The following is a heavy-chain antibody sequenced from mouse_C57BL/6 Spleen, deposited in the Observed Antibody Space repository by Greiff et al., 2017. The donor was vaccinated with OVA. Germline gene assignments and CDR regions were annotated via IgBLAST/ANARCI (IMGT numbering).Heavy chain of an antibody. V-gene: IGHV5-4*03. J-gene: IGHJ2*01. CDR2: ISDGGSYT. CDR3: ARGYYYYGSSYGFDY. Sequence: EVKVEESGGGLVKPGGSLKLSCAASGFTFSSYAMSWVRQTPEKRLEWVATISDGGSYTYYPDNVKGRFTISRDNAKNDLYLQMSHLKSEDTAMYYCARGYYYYGSSYGFDYWGQGTTLTISS. CDR1: GFTFSSYA. D-gene: IGHD1-1*01.